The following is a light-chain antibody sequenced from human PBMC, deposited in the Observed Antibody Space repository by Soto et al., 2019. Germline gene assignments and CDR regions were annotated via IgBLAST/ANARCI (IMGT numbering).Light chain of an antibody. J-gene: IGKJ4*01. Sequence: DIQMTQSPSTLSASVGDRVTITCRASQSISTWLAWYQQKPGKAPKLLIYKASSLEGGVPSRFSGSGSGTEFYITISSLQPDDFATYYCQQYNNYPLTIGGGTTVEIK. V-gene: IGKV1-5*03. CDR1: QSISTW. CDR3: QQYNNYPLT. CDR2: KAS.